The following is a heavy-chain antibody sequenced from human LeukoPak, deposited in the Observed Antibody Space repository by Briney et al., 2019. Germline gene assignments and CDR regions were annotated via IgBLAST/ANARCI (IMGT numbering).Heavy chain of an antibody. V-gene: IGHV1-2*02. CDR3: ARPITSRDYYFDY. Sequence: ASVKVSCKASGYTFTAYNIHWVRQAPGQGLEWMGWVTPSSGATNYAQQFQGRVTLTGDTSISTAYMELNNLISDDTAVYYCARPITSRDYYFDYWGQGTLVTVSS. CDR1: GYTFTAYN. D-gene: IGHD1-20*01. CDR2: VTPSSGAT. J-gene: IGHJ4*02.